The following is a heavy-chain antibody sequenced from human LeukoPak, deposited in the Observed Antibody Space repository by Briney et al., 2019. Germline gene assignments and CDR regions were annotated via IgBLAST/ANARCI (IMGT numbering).Heavy chain of an antibody. J-gene: IGHJ4*02. Sequence: GGSLRLSCAGSGFTFSTYAMSWVRQAPGKGLEWVSGISSSGDRTFYRDSVKGRFTISRDNSKNTLYLQLNSLRAEDRAAYHCAVRTRGSYFDYWGQGALVTVSS. CDR3: AVRTRGSYFDY. CDR1: GFTFSTYA. V-gene: IGHV3-23*01. CDR2: ISSSGDRT. D-gene: IGHD1-26*01.